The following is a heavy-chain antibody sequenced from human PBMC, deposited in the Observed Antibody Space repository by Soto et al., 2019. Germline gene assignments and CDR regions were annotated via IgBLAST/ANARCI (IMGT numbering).Heavy chain of an antibody. CDR1: ESTFSSTV. Sequence: PEGSLRLSCAVSESTFSSTVMSWVRQAPGKGLEWVSSISGSGDKLYYVDSVKGRFTISRDNSKNTLYLQMNSLRAEDTAIYFCANMSGAAVDHWGQGTPVTVSS. CDR3: ANMSGAAVDH. CDR2: ISGSGDKL. D-gene: IGHD6-13*01. V-gene: IGHV3-23*01. J-gene: IGHJ4*02.